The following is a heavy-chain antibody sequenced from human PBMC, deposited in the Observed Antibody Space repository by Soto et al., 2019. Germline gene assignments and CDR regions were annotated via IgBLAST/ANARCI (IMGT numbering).Heavy chain of an antibody. J-gene: IGHJ4*02. CDR2: INHGRST. CDR1: GASLSDYS. V-gene: IGHV4-34*02. CDR3: ARGGGKSGYFFDY. D-gene: IGHD5-12*01. Sequence: QVQIRQWGAGLLKPSETLSLRCAVYGASLSDYSWSWIRQSPDKGLEWIGEINHGRSTKYNPSLKSRVTISADTSKNQVSRVLTSATAADTAVYRCARGGGKSGYFFDYWGRGTLVTVSS.